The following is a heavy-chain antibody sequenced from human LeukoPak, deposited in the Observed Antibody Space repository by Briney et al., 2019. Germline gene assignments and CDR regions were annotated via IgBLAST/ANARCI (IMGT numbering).Heavy chain of an antibody. J-gene: IGHJ4*02. D-gene: IGHD6-13*01. CDR3: AKDHRYSSSWYYFDY. V-gene: IGHV3-30*02. CDR2: IRYDGSNK. Sequence: PGGPLRLSCAASGFTFSSYGMHWVRQAPGKGLEWVAFIRYDGSNKYYADSVKGRFTISRDNSKNTLYLQMNSLRAEDTAVYYCAKDHRYSSSWYYFDYWGQGTLVTVSS. CDR1: GFTFSSYG.